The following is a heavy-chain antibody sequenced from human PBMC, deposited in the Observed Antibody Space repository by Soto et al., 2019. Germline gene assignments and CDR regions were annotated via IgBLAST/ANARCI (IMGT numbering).Heavy chain of an antibody. Sequence: QVQLVQSEAEVKKPGASVNVSCKASGYTFTTYYMHWVRQAPGQGLEWMGIINPSGGSTSYAQKFQGRVTMTRDTSTSTVYMELSGLRSEDTAVYYCAKPSSSSWYYFDYWGQGTLVTVSS. CDR1: GYTFTTYY. CDR2: INPSGGST. V-gene: IGHV1-46*03. D-gene: IGHD6-13*01. J-gene: IGHJ4*02. CDR3: AKPSSSSWYYFDY.